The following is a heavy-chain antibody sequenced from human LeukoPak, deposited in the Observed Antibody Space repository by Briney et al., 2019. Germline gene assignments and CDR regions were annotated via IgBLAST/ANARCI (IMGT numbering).Heavy chain of an antibody. J-gene: IGHJ4*02. CDR3: AKILTGPYFDY. V-gene: IGHV3-30*18. D-gene: IGHD3-9*01. CDR1: GFTFSSYG. CDR2: ISYDGSNK. Sequence: GGSLRLSCAASGFTFSSYGMHWVRQAPGKGLEWVAVISYDGSNKYYADSVKGRFTISRDNSKNTLYLQMNSLRAEDTAVYYCAKILTGPYFDYWGQGTLVTVSS.